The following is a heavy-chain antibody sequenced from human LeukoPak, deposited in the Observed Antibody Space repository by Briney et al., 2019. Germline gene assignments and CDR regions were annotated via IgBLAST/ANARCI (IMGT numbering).Heavy chain of an antibody. V-gene: IGHV4-59*01. Sequence: PSETLSLTCTVSGGSISYYYWSWIRQPPGKGLEWIGYIYYNGNTNYNPSLKSRVTISLNTSKIQFSLKLTSVTAADTAIYYCARYDLVGNWFDPWGQGTLSPSPQ. CDR1: GGSISYYY. J-gene: IGHJ5*02. D-gene: IGHD1-26*01. CDR3: ARYDLVGNWFDP. CDR2: IYYNGNT.